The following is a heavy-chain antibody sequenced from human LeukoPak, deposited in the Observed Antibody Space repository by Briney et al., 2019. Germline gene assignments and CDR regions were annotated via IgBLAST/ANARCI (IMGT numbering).Heavy chain of an antibody. J-gene: IGHJ6*02. CDR3: AKSASYYYGMDV. Sequence: SGGSLRLSCAASEITFEDYGMHWVRQVPGKGLEWVSGISWKSGKIGYADSVKGRFTISRDNAKNSLHLQMNSLRGEDTALYYCAKSASYYYGMDVWGQGTTVTVSS. V-gene: IGHV3-9*01. CDR1: EITFEDYG. CDR2: ISWKSGKI. D-gene: IGHD6-6*01.